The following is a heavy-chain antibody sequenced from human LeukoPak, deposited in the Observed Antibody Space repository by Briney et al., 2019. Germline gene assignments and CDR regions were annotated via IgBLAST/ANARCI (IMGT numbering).Heavy chain of an antibody. CDR3: ARGPYTSSNYVDY. CDR2: ISNTGSTI. D-gene: IGHD6-6*01. V-gene: IGHV3-48*01. CDR1: GFTFSSYT. Sequence: PGGSLRLSCAASGFTFSSYTMNWVRQAPGKGLEWVSYISNTGSTIYYADSVRGRFTISRDNAKNSLYLQMNGLRAEDTAVYYCARGPYTSSNYVDYWGQGTLVTVSS. J-gene: IGHJ4*02.